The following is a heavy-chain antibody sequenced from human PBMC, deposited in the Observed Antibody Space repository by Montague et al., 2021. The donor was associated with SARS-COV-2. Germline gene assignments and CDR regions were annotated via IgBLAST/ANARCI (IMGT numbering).Heavy chain of an antibody. Sequence: TLSLTCTVSGGSISSGGYYWSWVRQPPGKGLDWIGYIFYRGGTYYXRSVKSRVSMSVDTSKIQFSLNLTSVTAADTAVYYCARANYYVMTSKAYAMDVWGQGTTVTVSS. CDR3: ARANYYVMTSKAYAMDV. CDR2: IFYRGGT. J-gene: IGHJ6*02. V-gene: IGHV4-31*03. CDR1: GGSISSGGYY. D-gene: IGHD3-16*01.